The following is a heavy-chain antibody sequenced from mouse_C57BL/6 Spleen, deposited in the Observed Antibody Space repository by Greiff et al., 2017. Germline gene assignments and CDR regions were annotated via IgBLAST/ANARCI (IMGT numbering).Heavy chain of an antibody. V-gene: IGHV1-80*01. D-gene: IGHD2-1*01. CDR3: ARKLQKAMDY. CDR2: IYPGDGDA. CDR1: GYAFSSYW. Sequence: QVQLMQSGAELVKPGASVKISCKASGYAFSSYWMNWVKQRPGTGLEWVGQIYPGDGDANYNGKFKGKATLTADKSSSTAYMQLSSLTSEDSAVYFCARKLQKAMDYWGQGTSVTVAS. J-gene: IGHJ4*01.